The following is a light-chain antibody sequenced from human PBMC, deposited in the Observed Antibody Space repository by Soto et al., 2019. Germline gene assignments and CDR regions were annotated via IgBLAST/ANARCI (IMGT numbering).Light chain of an antibody. CDR3: QTWGTGTWV. Sequence: QPVVTQSPSASASLGASVRLTCTLSSGHSSYAIAWHQQQPEKGPRYLMKVDSDGSHIKGDGIPDRFSGSSSGAERYLTISSLQSEDEADNYCQTWGTGTWVFGGGTKLTVL. CDR1: SGHSSYA. J-gene: IGLJ3*02. CDR2: VDSDGSH. V-gene: IGLV4-69*01.